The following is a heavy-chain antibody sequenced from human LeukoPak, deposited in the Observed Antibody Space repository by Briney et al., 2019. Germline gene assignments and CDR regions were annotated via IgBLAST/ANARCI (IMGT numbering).Heavy chain of an antibody. CDR2: IRYDESNK. V-gene: IGHV3-30*02. J-gene: IGHJ4*02. CDR1: GFNFSYHG. Sequence: PGGFLRLSWAASGFNFSYHGMHRVRQAPSQGLEWVAFIRYDESNKYYADVVKGRFTISRDNSKNTLYLQMNSLRAEDTAVYYFAKLQVAYFDYWGQGTLVTVSS. CDR3: AKLQVAYFDY.